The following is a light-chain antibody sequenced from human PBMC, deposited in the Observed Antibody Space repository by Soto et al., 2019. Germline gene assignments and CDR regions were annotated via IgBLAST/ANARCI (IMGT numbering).Light chain of an antibody. CDR1: QSVSSN. Sequence: EIVMTQSPATLSVSPGESATLSCRASQSVSSNLAWHQQKPGQAPRILMYDASTRATGISARFSGSGSGTEFTLTISRLEPEDFAIYYCQQSSDWPPITFGQGTRLEIK. CDR3: QQSSDWPPIT. J-gene: IGKJ5*01. V-gene: IGKV3-15*01. CDR2: DAS.